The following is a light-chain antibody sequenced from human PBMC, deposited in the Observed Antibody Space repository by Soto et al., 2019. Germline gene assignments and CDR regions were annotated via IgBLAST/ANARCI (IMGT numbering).Light chain of an antibody. J-gene: IGKJ2*01. CDR3: QNRNNWPPDAT. CDR2: GAS. Sequence: EIVLTQSPATLSLSPGDRVTLSCRASQSVGSNLAWYQQKPGQAPRLLIYGASNRATGIAARFSGSGSGTDFTLTISRLEPEDFAVYFCQNRNNWPPDATFGQGTRLESK. CDR1: QSVGSN. V-gene: IGKV3-11*01.